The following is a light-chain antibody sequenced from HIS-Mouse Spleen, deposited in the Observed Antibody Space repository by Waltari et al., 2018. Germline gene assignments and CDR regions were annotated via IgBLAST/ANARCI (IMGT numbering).Light chain of an antibody. Sequence: SYVLTQPPSVSVAPGKTARITCGGNNIGSKSVHWYQQKPGQAPVLVVYDDSDRHSAIPEGFSGSNSGNTATLTISRGEAGDEADYYCQVWDSSSDHVVFGGGTKLTVL. CDR3: QVWDSSSDHVV. J-gene: IGLJ2*01. CDR2: DDS. V-gene: IGLV3-21*03. CDR1: NIGSKS.